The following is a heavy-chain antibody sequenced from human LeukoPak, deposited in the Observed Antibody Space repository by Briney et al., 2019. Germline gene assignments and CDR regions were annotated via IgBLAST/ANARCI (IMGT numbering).Heavy chain of an antibody. Sequence: GESLTISCKGSGYSFTSYWIGWVRQMPGKGLEWMGIIYPGDSDTRHSPSFQGQVTISADKSISTAYLQWSSLKASDTAMYYCARLELAARDWFDPWGQGTLVTVSS. D-gene: IGHD6-6*01. CDR1: GYSFTSYW. J-gene: IGHJ5*02. V-gene: IGHV5-51*01. CDR2: IYPGDSDT. CDR3: ARLELAARDWFDP.